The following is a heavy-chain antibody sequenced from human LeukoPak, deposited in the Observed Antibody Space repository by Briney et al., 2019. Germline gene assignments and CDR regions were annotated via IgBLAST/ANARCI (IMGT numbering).Heavy chain of an antibody. V-gene: IGHV3-48*04. D-gene: IGHD6-19*01. CDR2: ISSSSSTI. J-gene: IGHJ3*02. CDR3: ARGPRAVAGIKFSGAFDI. Sequence: GGSLRLSCAASGFTFSSYSMNWVRQAPGKGLEWVSYISSSSSTIYYADSVKGRFTISRDYAKNTLYLQMNSLRAEDTAVYYCARGPRAVAGIKFSGAFDIWGQGTMVTVSS. CDR1: GFTFSSYS.